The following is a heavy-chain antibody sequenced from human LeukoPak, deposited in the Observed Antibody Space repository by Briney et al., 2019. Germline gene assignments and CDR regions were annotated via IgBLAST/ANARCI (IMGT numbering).Heavy chain of an antibody. Sequence: SVKVSCKASGGTFSSYAISWVRQAPGQGLEWMGGIIPIFGTANYAQKFQGRVTITADESTSTAYMELSSLRSEDTAVYYCAKVGGRVLRFLEWLLSPNFDYWGQGTLVTVSS. V-gene: IGHV1-69*13. D-gene: IGHD3-3*01. CDR3: AKVGGRVLRFLEWLLSPNFDY. CDR1: GGTFSSYA. CDR2: IIPIFGTA. J-gene: IGHJ4*02.